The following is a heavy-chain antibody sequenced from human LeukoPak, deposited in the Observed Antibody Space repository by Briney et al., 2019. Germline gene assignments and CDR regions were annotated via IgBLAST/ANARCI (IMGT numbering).Heavy chain of an antibody. CDR2: IYTSGST. CDR1: GGSISSGSYY. J-gene: IGHJ6*03. CDR3: ARAAPRVHYYYYMDV. V-gene: IGHV4-61*02. Sequence: SETLSLTCTVSGGSISSGSYYWSWIRQPAGKGLEWIGRIYTSGSTNYNPSLKSRVTISVDTSKNQFSLKLSSVTAADTAVYYCARAAPRVHYYYYMDVWGKGTTVTVSS.